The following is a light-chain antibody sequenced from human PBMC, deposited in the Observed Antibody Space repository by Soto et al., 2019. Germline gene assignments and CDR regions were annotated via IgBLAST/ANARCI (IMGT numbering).Light chain of an antibody. Sequence: DIQMTQSPSSVSASVGDRVTITCRASQGISSWLAWSQQKPGKAPKLLISAASNLRSGVPSRFSGSGSVTDFTLTISRLQPEDFATYYCQQANSFSLTFGGGNKVEIK. CDR1: QGISSW. CDR2: AAS. CDR3: QQANSFSLT. J-gene: IGKJ4*01. V-gene: IGKV1D-12*01.